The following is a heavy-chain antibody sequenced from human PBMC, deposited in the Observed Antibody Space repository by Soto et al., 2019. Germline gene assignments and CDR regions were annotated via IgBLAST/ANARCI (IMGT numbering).Heavy chain of an antibody. J-gene: IGHJ4*02. CDR2: ISDDGSTA. D-gene: IGHD1-1*01. V-gene: IGHV3-74*01. Sequence: GGSLRLSCAVSGFTFGAYGMHWVRQVPGKGLTWVSRISDDGSTATYADSVKGRFVISRDNAKNSLYLEMNTLRVDDSGLYYCARGPRVSSTGTGAHWGRGTLVTVSS. CDR3: ARGPRVSSTGTGAH. CDR1: GFTFGAYG.